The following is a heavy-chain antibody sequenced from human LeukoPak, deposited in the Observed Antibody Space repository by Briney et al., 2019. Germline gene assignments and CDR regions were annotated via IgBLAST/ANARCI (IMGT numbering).Heavy chain of an antibody. CDR2: IYSGGST. CDR1: GFTVSSNY. V-gene: IGHV3-53*01. J-gene: IGHJ4*02. CDR3: ARLGSTFDYFDY. D-gene: IGHD3-16*01. Sequence: GGSLRLSCAASGFTVSSNYMSWVRQAPGKGLEWVSVIYSGGSTYYADSVKGRFTISRDNSKNTLYLQMNSLRAEDTAVYYCARLGSTFDYFDYWGQGTLVTVSS.